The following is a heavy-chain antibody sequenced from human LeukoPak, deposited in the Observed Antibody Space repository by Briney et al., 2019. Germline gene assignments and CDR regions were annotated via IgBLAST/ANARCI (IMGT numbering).Heavy chain of an antibody. CDR3: ARASTRRYWDAFDI. J-gene: IGHJ3*02. CDR1: GFTFSSYA. D-gene: IGHD2-2*01. Sequence: PGRSLRLSCAASGFTFSSYAMHWVRQAPGKGLEWVAVISYDGSNKYYADSVKGRFTISRDNSKNTLYLQMNSLRAEDTAVYYCARASTRRYWDAFDIWGQGTMVTVSS. V-gene: IGHV3-30-3*01. CDR2: ISYDGSNK.